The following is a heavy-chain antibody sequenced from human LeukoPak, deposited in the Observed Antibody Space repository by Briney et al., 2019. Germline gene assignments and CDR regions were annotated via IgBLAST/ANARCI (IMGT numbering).Heavy chain of an antibody. V-gene: IGHV3-7*03. CDR3: ATEHYYGSGRLDP. D-gene: IGHD3-10*01. CDR2: IKLDGSEK. CDR1: GFPFSSYW. J-gene: IGHJ5*02. Sequence: GGALRLSFAASGFPFSSYWMTWGRQAPGKGRGGGANIKLDGSEKYYFDSVKGRFTISRDNAKSSLYLQMNSLRAEDTAVYYCATEHYYGSGRLDPWGQGTLVTVSS.